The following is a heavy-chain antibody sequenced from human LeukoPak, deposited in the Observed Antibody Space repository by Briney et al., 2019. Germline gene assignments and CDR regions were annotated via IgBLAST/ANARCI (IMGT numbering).Heavy chain of an antibody. CDR3: ARDLYYDILTGYFDY. J-gene: IGHJ4*02. V-gene: IGHV3-21*01. CDR2: ISSSSSYI. D-gene: IGHD3-9*01. CDR1: GFTFSSYS. Sequence: GGSLRLSCAASGFTFSSYSMNWVRQAPGKGLEWVSSISSSSSYIYYADSVKGRFTISRDNAKNPLYLQMNSLRAEDTAVYYCARDLYYDILTGYFDYWGQGTLVTVSS.